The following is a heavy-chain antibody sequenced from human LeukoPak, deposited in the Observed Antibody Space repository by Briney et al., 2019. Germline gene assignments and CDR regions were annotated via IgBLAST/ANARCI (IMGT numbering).Heavy chain of an antibody. V-gene: IGHV3-48*03. Sequence: GGSLRLSCVGAGFPFISYEMNWVRQAPGKGLEWISYISSSGSTIHYADPMKGRFTISRDNAKNSLYLQMNSLRAEDTAVYYCARDLGAGNWFDPWGQGTLVSVSS. CDR2: ISSSGSTI. D-gene: IGHD3-16*01. CDR3: ARDLGAGNWFDP. J-gene: IGHJ5*02. CDR1: GFPFISYE.